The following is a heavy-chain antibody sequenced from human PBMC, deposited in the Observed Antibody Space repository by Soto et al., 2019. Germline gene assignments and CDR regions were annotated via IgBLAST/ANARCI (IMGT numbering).Heavy chain of an antibody. CDR2: IYYSGST. D-gene: IGHD4-17*01. J-gene: IGHJ6*02. Sequence: SETLSLTCTVSGGSISSGGYYWSWIRQHPGKGLEWIGYIYYSGSTYYNPSLKSRVTISVDTSKNQFSLKLSSVTAADTAVYYCARGGLRNYYGMDVWGQGTKVTVSS. CDR3: ARGGLRNYYGMDV. CDR1: GGSISSGGYY. V-gene: IGHV4-31*03.